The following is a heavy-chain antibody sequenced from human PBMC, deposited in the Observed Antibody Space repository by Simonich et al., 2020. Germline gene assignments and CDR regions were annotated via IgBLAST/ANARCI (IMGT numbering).Heavy chain of an antibody. V-gene: IGHV3-21*01. Sequence: EVQLVESGGGLVKPGGSLRLYCAASGFTFSSYSMNWVRQAPGKGLEWVSSISSSSSYIYYADSVKGRFTISRDNAKNSLYLQKNSLRAEDTAVYYCARWIAVAGTGAYGMDVWGQGTTVTVSS. J-gene: IGHJ6*02. CDR2: ISSSSSYI. D-gene: IGHD6-19*01. CDR3: ARWIAVAGTGAYGMDV. CDR1: GFTFSSYS.